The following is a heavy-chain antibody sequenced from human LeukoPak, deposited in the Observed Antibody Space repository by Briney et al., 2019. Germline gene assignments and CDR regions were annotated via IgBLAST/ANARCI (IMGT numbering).Heavy chain of an antibody. CDR3: AREYGDSSYCGGDCYTDY. D-gene: IGHD2-21*01. V-gene: IGHV1-2*02. CDR1: GYTFTGYY. Sequence: GASVKVSCKASGYTFTGYYMHWVRQAPGQGLEWMGWINPNSGGTNYAQKFQGRVTMTRDTSISTAYTELSRLRSDDTAVYYCAREYGDSSYCGGDCYTDYWGQGTLVTVSS. CDR2: INPNSGGT. J-gene: IGHJ4*02.